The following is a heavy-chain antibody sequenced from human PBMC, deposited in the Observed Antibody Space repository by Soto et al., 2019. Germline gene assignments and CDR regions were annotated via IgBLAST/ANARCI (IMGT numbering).Heavy chain of an antibody. CDR2: INEDSSYI. Sequence: GGSLRLSCAASGFSFISYSMNWVRQAPGKGLEWVSSINEDSSYIYYAHSLRGRFTISRDNAKDSLYLQMNSLRAEDTAVYYCVRDFGWYFRSGYMDVWGDGATVTVSS. J-gene: IGHJ6*03. D-gene: IGHD3-3*01. V-gene: IGHV3-21*01. CDR3: VRDFGWYFRSGYMDV. CDR1: GFSFISYS.